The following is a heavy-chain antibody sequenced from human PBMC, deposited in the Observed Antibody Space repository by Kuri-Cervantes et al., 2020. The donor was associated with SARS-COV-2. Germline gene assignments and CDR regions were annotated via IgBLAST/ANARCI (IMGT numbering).Heavy chain of an antibody. D-gene: IGHD1-14*01. Sequence: GGSLRLSCAASRFTFSSYAMHWVRQAPGKGLEWVAVISYDGSNKYYADSVKGRFTISRDNSKNTLYLQMNSLRAEDTAVYYCARDSGGVSDYWGQGTLVTVSS. CDR1: RFTFSSYA. CDR2: ISYDGSNK. V-gene: IGHV3-30*04. CDR3: ARDSGGVSDY. J-gene: IGHJ4*02.